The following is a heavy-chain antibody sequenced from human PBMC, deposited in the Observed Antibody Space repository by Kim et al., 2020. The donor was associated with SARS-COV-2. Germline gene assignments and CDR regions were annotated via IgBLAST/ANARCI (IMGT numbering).Heavy chain of an antibody. J-gene: IGHJ4*02. V-gene: IGHV3-53*01. D-gene: IGHD1-26*01. CDR3: AKTIVEALFFDY. Sequence: YYADYVKGRFTISRDSSKNVVDLQMNSLRADDTAVYYCAKTIVEALFFDYWGQGTLVTVSS.